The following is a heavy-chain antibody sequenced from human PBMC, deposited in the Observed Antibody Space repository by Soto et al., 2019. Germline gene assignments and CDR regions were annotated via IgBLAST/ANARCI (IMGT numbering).Heavy chain of an antibody. D-gene: IGHD6-13*01. Sequence: EVQLVESGGGLVKPGGSLRLSCAASGFTFSSYSMNWVRQAPGKGLEWVSSISSSSSYIYYADSVKGRFTISSDNAKNSLDLQVNSLRAEDTAVYYCAREGIAAALDYWGQGTLVTVSS. CDR3: AREGIAAALDY. V-gene: IGHV3-21*01. CDR2: ISSSSSYI. J-gene: IGHJ4*02. CDR1: GFTFSSYS.